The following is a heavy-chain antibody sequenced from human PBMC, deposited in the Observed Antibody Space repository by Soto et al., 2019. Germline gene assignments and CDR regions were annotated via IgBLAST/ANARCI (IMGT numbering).Heavy chain of an antibody. Sequence: GASVKVSCKASGGTFSSYAISWVRQAPGQGLEWMGGIIPIFGTANYAQKFQGRVTITADESTSTAYMELSSLRSEDTAVYYCASSYYYDSSGYYGAFDIWGQGTRVTVAS. CDR1: GGTFSSYA. CDR3: ASSYYYDSSGYYGAFDI. D-gene: IGHD3-22*01. CDR2: IIPIFGTA. J-gene: IGHJ3*02. V-gene: IGHV1-69*13.